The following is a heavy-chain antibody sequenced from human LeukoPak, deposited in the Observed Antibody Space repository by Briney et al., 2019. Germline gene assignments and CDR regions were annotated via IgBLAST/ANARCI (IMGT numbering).Heavy chain of an antibody. Sequence: ASVTVSCKVSGYTLTELSMQWVRQAPGKGLEWMGGFDPEDGETIYAQKFQGRVTMTEDTSTDTAYMELSSLRSEDTAVYYCATDIAAAGKGVDYWGQGTLVTVSS. CDR3: ATDIAAAGKGVDY. CDR1: GYTLTELS. J-gene: IGHJ4*02. V-gene: IGHV1-24*01. D-gene: IGHD6-13*01. CDR2: FDPEDGET.